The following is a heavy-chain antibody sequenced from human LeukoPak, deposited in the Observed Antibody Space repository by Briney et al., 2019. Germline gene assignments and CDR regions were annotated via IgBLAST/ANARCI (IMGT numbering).Heavy chain of an antibody. J-gene: IGHJ5*02. CDR2: IYYSGST. CDR3: ASDPEYSSGWYNWFDP. D-gene: IGHD6-19*01. Sequence: PSETLSLTCTVSGGSISSGGYYWSWIRQHPGKGLEWIGYIYYSGSTYYNSSLKSRVTISVDTSKNQFSLKLSSVTAADTAVYYCASDPEYSSGWYNWFDPWGQGTLVTVSS. V-gene: IGHV4-31*03. CDR1: GGSISSGGYY.